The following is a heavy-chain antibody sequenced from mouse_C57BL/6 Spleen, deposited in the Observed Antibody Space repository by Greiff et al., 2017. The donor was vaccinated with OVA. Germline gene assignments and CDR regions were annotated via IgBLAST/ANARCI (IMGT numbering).Heavy chain of an antibody. CDR1: GYTFTSYW. CDR3: ARGAGPYYAMDY. D-gene: IGHD3-2*02. CDR2: IDPSDSET. V-gene: IGHV1-52*01. Sequence: VQLQQPGAELVRPGSSVKLSCKASGYTFTSYWMHWVKQRPIQGLEWIGNIDPSDSETHYNQKFKDKATLTVDKSSSTAYMQLSSLTSEDSAVYDCARGAGPYYAMDYWGQGTSVTVSS. J-gene: IGHJ4*01.